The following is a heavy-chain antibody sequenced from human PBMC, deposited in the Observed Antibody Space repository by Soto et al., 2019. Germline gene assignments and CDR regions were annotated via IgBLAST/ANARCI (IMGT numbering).Heavy chain of an antibody. CDR1: GFTFSGYA. D-gene: IGHD1-1*01. CDR2: ISGSGGST. V-gene: IGHV3-23*01. CDR3: AKVTGTTYLPPFDP. J-gene: IGHJ5*02. Sequence: VGSLRLSCAASGFTFSGYAMSWVRQAPGKGLEWVSAISGSGGSTYYADSVKGRFTISRDNSKNTLYLQMNSLRAEDTAVYYCAKVTGTTYLPPFDPWGQGTLVTVSS.